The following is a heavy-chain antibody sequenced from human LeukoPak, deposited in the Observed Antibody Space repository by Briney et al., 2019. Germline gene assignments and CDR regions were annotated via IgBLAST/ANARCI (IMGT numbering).Heavy chain of an antibody. CDR1: GFTFSSYA. V-gene: IGHV3-23*01. D-gene: IGHD6-13*01. Sequence: GGSLRLSCAASGFTFSSYAMSWVRQAPGKGLEWVSAISGSGGSTYYADSVKGRFTISRDNSKNTLYLQMNSLRAEDTAVYDCTKTGPLIAAYNWFDPWGQGTLVTVSS. CDR3: TKTGPLIAAYNWFDP. CDR2: ISGSGGST. J-gene: IGHJ5*02.